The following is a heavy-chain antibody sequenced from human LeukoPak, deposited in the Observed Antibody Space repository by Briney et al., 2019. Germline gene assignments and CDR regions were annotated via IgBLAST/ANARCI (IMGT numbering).Heavy chain of an antibody. CDR3: AKDRGLVILLGYFDY. Sequence: PGGSLRLSCAASGFTFSSYSMNWVRQAPGKGLEWVSSISSSSSYIYYADSVKGRFTISRDNAKNSLYLQMNSLRAEDTAVYYCAKDRGLVILLGYFDYWGQGTLVTVSS. V-gene: IGHV3-21*04. CDR2: ISSSSSYI. CDR1: GFTFSSYS. D-gene: IGHD3/OR15-3a*01. J-gene: IGHJ4*02.